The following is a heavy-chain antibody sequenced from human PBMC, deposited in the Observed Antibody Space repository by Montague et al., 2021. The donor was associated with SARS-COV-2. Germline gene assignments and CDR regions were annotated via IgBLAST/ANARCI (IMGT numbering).Heavy chain of an antibody. V-gene: IGHV4-34*01. CDR1: GGSFSGYY. CDR3: ARLSGYYGV. D-gene: IGHD3-3*01. Sequence: SETLSLTCAVYGGSFSGYYWSWTRQSPGKGLEWIGEINHSGSTHYNPSLKSRVILSVDTSKNQFSLNLSSVTAADAAFYYCARLSGYYGVWGQGTLVTVSS. J-gene: IGHJ4*02. CDR2: INHSGST.